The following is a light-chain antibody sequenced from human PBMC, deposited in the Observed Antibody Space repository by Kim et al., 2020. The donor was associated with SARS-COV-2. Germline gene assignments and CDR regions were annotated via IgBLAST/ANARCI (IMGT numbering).Light chain of an antibody. J-gene: IGLJ1*01. CDR1: SSNIGNNY. CDR2: DNN. Sequence: GQKVTTSCSGSSSNIGNNYVSWYQQLQGTAPKLLIYDNNKRPSGIPDRFSGSKSGTSATLGITGLQTGDEADYYCGTWDSSLSAYVFGTGTKVTVL. CDR3: GTWDSSLSAYV. V-gene: IGLV1-51*01.